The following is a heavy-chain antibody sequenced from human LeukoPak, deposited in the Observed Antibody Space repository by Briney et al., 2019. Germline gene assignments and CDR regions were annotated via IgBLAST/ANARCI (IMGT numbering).Heavy chain of an antibody. CDR3: AREGGDAFDI. D-gene: IGHD3-16*01. J-gene: IGHJ3*02. Sequence: GRPLRLSCAASGFTFSSYGMHWVRQAPGKGLEWVAVIWYDGSNKYYADSVKGRFTISRDNSKNTLYLQMNSLRAEDTAVYYCAREGGDAFDIWGQGTMVTVSS. CDR2: IWYDGSNK. CDR1: GFTFSSYG. V-gene: IGHV3-33*01.